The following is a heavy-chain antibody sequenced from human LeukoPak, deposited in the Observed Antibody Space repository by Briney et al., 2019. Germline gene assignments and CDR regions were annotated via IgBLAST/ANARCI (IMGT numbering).Heavy chain of an antibody. Sequence: GGSLRLSCAASGFTVSSNYMSWVRQAPGKGLEWVSVIYSGGSTYYADSVKGRFTISRDNSKNALYLQMNSLRAEDTAVYYCARDQGGYCSGGSCPTNYYYYYGVDVWGQGATVTVSS. CDR3: ARDQGGYCSGGSCPTNYYYYYGVDV. D-gene: IGHD2-15*01. V-gene: IGHV3-66*01. CDR1: GFTVSSNY. CDR2: IYSGGST. J-gene: IGHJ6*02.